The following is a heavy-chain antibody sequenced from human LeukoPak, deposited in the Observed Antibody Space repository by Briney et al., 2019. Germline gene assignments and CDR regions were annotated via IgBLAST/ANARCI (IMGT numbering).Heavy chain of an antibody. J-gene: IGHJ4*02. CDR3: VKDGGITGTDYYFAY. D-gene: IGHD1-20*01. CDR2: ISGSGGST. V-gene: IGHV3-23*01. CDR1: GFTFSSYG. Sequence: GGTLRLSCAAYGFTFSSYGMSWVRQAPGKGLEWVSAISGSGGSTYYADSVKGRCTISRDNAKNSLYPQMNSLRAEDTALYYYVKDGGITGTDYYFAYWGQGTLVTVSS.